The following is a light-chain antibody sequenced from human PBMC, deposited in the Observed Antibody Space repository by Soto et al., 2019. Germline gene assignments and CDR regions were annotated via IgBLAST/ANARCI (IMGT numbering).Light chain of an antibody. J-gene: IGKJ4*01. V-gene: IGKV3-20*01. Sequence: EIVLTQSPGTLSLSPGERATLSCRASQSVSSSSLAWYQQRRGQAPRLLIHGASSRATGIPDRFSGSGSGTAFTLTISSLQTEHLGVYYCQQDSSWLLTCGGGT. CDR2: GAS. CDR3: QQDSSWLLT. CDR1: QSVSSSS.